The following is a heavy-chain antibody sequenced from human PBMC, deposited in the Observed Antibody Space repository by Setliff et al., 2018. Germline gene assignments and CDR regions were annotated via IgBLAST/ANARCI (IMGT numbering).Heavy chain of an antibody. V-gene: IGHV5-51*01. D-gene: IGHD1-20*01. Sequence: PGESLKISCKGSGYSFSNFWIGWVRQMPGKGLEWMGIIYPGDSHTRYSPSFQGQVTMSADKSINTAYLQMNSLRVEDTALYYCARDGNNWNDLDYWGHGTLVTVSS. CDR2: IYPGDSHT. J-gene: IGHJ4*01. CDR1: GYSFSNFW. CDR3: ARDGNNWNDLDY.